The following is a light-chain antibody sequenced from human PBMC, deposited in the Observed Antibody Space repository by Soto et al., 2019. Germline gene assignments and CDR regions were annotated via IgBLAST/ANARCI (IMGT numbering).Light chain of an antibody. J-gene: IGLJ1*01. CDR3: SSYRSGGTSV. V-gene: IGLV2-14*01. Sequence: QAVVTQPASVSGSPGQSIAISCTGTSSDVGGYNYVSWHQQHPGKAPKVLISVVSNRPSGVSNRFSGSKSGNTASLTISGLQAEDEADYYCSSYRSGGTSVFGSGTKVTVL. CDR2: VVS. CDR1: SSDVGGYNY.